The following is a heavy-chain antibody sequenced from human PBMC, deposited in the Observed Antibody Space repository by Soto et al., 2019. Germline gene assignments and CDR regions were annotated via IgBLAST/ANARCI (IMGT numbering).Heavy chain of an antibody. CDR1: GFSLTSSGVG. Sequence: QITLKESGPTLVKPTQTLTLTCTFSGFSLTSSGVGVGWIRQPPGKALEWLALIYWDNDKRYRPSLKSRLTITKDTSKNQVVLTMTTMDSVDTATYYCAHGRGGFHPPVSWGYWGQGTLVTVSS. D-gene: IGHD3-16*01. V-gene: IGHV2-5*02. J-gene: IGHJ4*02. CDR3: AHGRGGFHPPVSWGY. CDR2: IYWDNDK.